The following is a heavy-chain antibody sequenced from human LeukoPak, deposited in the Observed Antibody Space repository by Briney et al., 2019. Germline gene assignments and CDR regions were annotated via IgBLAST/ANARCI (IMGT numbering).Heavy chain of an antibody. CDR2: IYHSGST. CDR3: AGSGLGGGFDY. J-gene: IGHJ4*02. CDR1: GGSISNGGYS. Sequence: SQTLSLTCAVSGGSISNGGYSWSWIRQPPGKGLEWIGYIYHSGSTYYNPSLKSRVTISVDTSKNQFSLKLSSVTAADTAVYYCAGSGLGGGFDYWGQGTLVTVSS. V-gene: IGHV4-30-2*05. D-gene: IGHD6-25*01.